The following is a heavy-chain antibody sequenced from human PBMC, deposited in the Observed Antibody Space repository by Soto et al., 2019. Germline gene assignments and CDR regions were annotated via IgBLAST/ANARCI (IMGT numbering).Heavy chain of an antibody. CDR3: ARGFGWLDY. D-gene: IGHD6-19*01. CDR1: GFTVSSNY. CDR2: ISSNGGST. V-gene: IGHV3-64*01. Sequence: GGSLRLSCAASGFTVSSNYMTWVRQAPGKGLEYVSSISSNGGSTYYANSVKGRFTISRDNSKNTLYLQMGSLRAEDMAVYYCARGFGWLDYWGQGTLVTVSX. J-gene: IGHJ4*02.